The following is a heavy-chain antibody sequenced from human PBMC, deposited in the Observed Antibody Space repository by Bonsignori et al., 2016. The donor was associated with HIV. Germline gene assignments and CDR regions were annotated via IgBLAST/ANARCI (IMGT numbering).Heavy chain of an antibody. V-gene: IGHV3-53*01. CDR3: ARDRDGFDC. J-gene: IGHJ4*02. Sequence: GESLKISCAASGFTVNNNYMTWVRQAPGKGLEWVSVIYPDGSTHYADSVRGRFNISRDNSKNTMNLQMNSLRAEDTALYYCARDRDGFDCWGRGTLVTVSS. CDR1: GFTVNNNY. CDR2: IYPDGST.